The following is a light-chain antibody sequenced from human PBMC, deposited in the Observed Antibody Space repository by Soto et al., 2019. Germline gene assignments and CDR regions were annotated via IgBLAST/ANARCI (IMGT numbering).Light chain of an antibody. CDR1: QSVSNNY. V-gene: IGKV3-20*01. Sequence: EIVSTQSPGTLSLSPGERDTLSCRASQSVSNNYLAWYQRKPGQAPRLLIYGASNRATGIPDRFSASGSGTDFTLTISRLEPEDFAVYYCQQYSRAPLTFGQGTKVDI. CDR3: QQYSRAPLT. CDR2: GAS. J-gene: IGKJ1*01.